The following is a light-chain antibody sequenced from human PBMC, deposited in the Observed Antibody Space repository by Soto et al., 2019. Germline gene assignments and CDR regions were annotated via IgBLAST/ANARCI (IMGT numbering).Light chain of an antibody. CDR3: QHLNTFPMP. Sequence: IQLTESPSSLSASVGDRVTITCRGSQGISGFLAWYQQKPGKAPKLLIYGASTLQNGVPSRFSGSGSGTDFTLPIGSLQPEVFATDYCQHLNTFPMPCAPGTKVDVK. CDR2: GAS. J-gene: IGKJ3*01. CDR1: QGISGF. V-gene: IGKV1-9*01.